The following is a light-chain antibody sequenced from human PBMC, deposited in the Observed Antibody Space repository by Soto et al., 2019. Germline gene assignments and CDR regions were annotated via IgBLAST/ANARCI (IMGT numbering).Light chain of an antibody. J-gene: IGLJ1*01. CDR3: VSYTSSSPYV. V-gene: IGLV2-14*01. CDR2: EVS. CDR1: SSDVGGYNY. Sequence: QSALTQPASVSGSPGQSITISCNGTSSDVGGYNYVSWYQQHPGKAPKLMISEVSNRPSGVSNRFSGSKSGNTASLTISGLQAEDEADYYCVSYTSSSPYVFGTGTKVTVL.